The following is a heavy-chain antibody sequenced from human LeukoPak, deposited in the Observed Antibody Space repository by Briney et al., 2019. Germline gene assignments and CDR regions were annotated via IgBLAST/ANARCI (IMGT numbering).Heavy chain of an antibody. CDR2: ISGSGGST. J-gene: IGHJ4*02. V-gene: IGHV3-23*01. Sequence: GGSLRLSCAASGFTFSSYAMSWVRQAPGKGLEWVSAISGSGGSTYYADSVKGRFTISRDNSKNTLYLQMNNLRAEDTAVYYCARAWQHQPTPFDYWGQGTLVTVSS. CDR3: ARAWQHQPTPFDY. D-gene: IGHD5-24*01. CDR1: GFTFSSYA.